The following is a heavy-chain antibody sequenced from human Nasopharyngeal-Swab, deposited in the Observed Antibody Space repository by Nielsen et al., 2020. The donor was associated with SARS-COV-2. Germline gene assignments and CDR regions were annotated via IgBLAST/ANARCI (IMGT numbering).Heavy chain of an antibody. J-gene: IGHJ4*02. CDR1: GFTFSSYW. Sequence: GGSLRLSCAASGFTFSSYWMSWVRKAPGKGLEWVANMKKDGSEKYYADSVKGRFTITRDNSNNTLYLQMNSLRAEDTAVYYCARDAPYSSSWAFDYWGQGTLVTVSS. V-gene: IGHV3-7*01. CDR2: MKKDGSEK. D-gene: IGHD6-13*01. CDR3: ARDAPYSSSWAFDY.